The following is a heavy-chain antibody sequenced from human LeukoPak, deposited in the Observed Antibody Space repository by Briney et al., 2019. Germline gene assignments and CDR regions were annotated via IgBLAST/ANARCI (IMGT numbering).Heavy chain of an antibody. J-gene: IGHJ4*02. CDR1: GYTFTSYA. D-gene: IGHD3-9*01. CDR3: ARDFYYDILTGYYRGSDFDY. CDR2: INAGNGNT. V-gene: IGHV1-3*01. Sequence: ASVKVPCKASGYTFTSYAMHWVRQAPGQRLEWMGWINAGNGNTKYSQKFQGRVTMTTDTSTSTAYMELRSLRSDDTAVYYCARDFYYDILTGYYRGSDFDYWGQGTLVTVSS.